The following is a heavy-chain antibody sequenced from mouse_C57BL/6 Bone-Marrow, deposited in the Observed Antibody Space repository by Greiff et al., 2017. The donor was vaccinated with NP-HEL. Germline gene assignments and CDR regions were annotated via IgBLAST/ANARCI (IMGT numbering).Heavy chain of an antibody. V-gene: IGHV1-18*01. CDR2: INPNNGGT. Sequence: EVKLQQSGPELVKPGASVKIPCKASGYTFTDYNMDWVKQSHGKSLEWIGDINPNNGGTIYNQKFKGKATLTVDKSSSTAYMELRSLTSEDTAVYYCARLRSWYFDVWGTGTTVTVSS. J-gene: IGHJ1*03. CDR1: GYTFTDYN. CDR3: ARLRSWYFDV. D-gene: IGHD2-12*01.